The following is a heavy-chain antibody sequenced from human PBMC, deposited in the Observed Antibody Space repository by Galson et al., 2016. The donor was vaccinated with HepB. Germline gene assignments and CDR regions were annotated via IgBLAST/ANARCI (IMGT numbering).Heavy chain of an antibody. J-gene: IGHJ2*01. V-gene: IGHV3-7*01. D-gene: IGHD6-19*01. CDR1: GFTFSNYW. Sequence: SLRLSCAASGFTFSNYWMSWVRQVPGKGLELVSNINEDGSETKYVDSVKGRFTISRDNAKNSLYLHMNSLRAEDTAVYYCARRPLSSGWFYWYFDLWGRGTLVTVSS. CDR3: ARRPLSSGWFYWYFDL. CDR2: INEDGSET.